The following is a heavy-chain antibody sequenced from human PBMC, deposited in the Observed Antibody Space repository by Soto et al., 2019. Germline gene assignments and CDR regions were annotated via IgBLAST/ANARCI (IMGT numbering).Heavy chain of an antibody. V-gene: IGHV4-39*01. J-gene: IGHJ4*02. CDR3: ASLSYEQLW. Sequence: SETLSLTCTVSGRSISSITYYWGWIRQSPGKGLEWIGSIFYSGSTYFNPSFKSRVTISVDTSKNQFSLKLSSVTVADTAIYYCASLSYEQLWWGQGTLVTVS. CDR1: GRSISSITYY. D-gene: IGHD1-1*01. CDR2: IFYSGST.